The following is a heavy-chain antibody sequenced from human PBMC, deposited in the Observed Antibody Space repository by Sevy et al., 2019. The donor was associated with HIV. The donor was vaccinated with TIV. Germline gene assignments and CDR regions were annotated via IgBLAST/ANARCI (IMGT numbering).Heavy chain of an antibody. D-gene: IGHD2-15*01. V-gene: IGHV3-7*03. CDR2: IKQDGSEK. CDR1: GFTFSSYW. CDR3: ARDWGYCSGGSCHNWFDP. J-gene: IGHJ5*02. Sequence: GGSLRLSCAASGFTFSSYWMSWVRQAPGKGLEWVANIKQDGSEKYYVDSVKGRSTISRDNAKNSLYLQMNSLRAEDTAVYYCARDWGYCSGGSCHNWFDPWGQGTLVTVSS.